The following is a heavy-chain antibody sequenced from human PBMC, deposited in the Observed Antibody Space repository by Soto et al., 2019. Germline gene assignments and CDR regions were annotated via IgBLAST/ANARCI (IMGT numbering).Heavy chain of an antibody. CDR2: IKSKTDGGAT. J-gene: IGHJ4*02. V-gene: IGHV3-15*01. CDR3: VTLLRWESPGGEY. D-gene: IGHD1-26*01. CDR1: GFAFSNTW. Sequence: EVQLVESGGGLVAPGGSLRLSCAASGFAFSNTWIHWVRQAPGKGLEWVGRIKSKTDGGATDFAAPVKGRFSISRDDSNNTRSLQMDSLKTEDTALYYCVTLLRWESPGGEYWGQGTQVTVSS.